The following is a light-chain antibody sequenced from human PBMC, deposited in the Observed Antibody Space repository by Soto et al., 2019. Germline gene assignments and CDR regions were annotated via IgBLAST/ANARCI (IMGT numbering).Light chain of an antibody. CDR2: GAF. Sequence: EIVMTQSPATLSVSPGERATLSCRASQSVSTNLAWYQQKPGQAPRLLIYGAFTRATGIPARFSGSGSGTEFTLTISILQSEDFAVYYCQQYNNWPPWTFGQGTKVEIK. J-gene: IGKJ1*01. V-gene: IGKV3-15*01. CDR1: QSVSTN. CDR3: QQYNNWPPWT.